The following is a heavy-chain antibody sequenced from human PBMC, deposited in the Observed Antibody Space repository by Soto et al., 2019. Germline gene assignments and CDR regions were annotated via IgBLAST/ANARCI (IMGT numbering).Heavy chain of an antibody. CDR2: ISFDESNQ. CDR3: AKEPYNFGWYGSYGLDV. CDR1: GFTFSNYG. V-gene: IGHV3-30*18. D-gene: IGHD6-19*01. J-gene: IGHJ6*02. Sequence: QVQLVESGGGVVQPGRSLRLSCAASGFTFSNYGMHWVRQAPGKGLEWVALISFDESNQYYSDSVKGRFTSSRDNSKKTLYLQMHSLRPEVTGVYYGAKEPYNFGWYGSYGLDVWGQGTKVSVSS.